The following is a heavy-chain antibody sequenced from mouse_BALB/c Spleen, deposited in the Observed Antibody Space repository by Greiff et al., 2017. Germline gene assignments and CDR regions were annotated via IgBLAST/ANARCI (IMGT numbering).Heavy chain of an antibody. V-gene: IGHV1-14*01. CDR2: INPYNDGT. Sequence: EVQLQQSGPELVKPGASVKMSCKASGYTFTSYVMHWVKQKPGQGLEWIGYINPYNDGTKYNEKFKGKATLTSDKSSSTAYMELSSLTSEDSAVYYCARGENDGYPYAMDYWGQGTSVTVSS. CDR1: GYTFTSYV. D-gene: IGHD2-3*01. J-gene: IGHJ4*01. CDR3: ARGENDGYPYAMDY.